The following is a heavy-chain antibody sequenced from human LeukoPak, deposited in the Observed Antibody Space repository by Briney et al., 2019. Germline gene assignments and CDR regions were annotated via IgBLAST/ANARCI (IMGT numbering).Heavy chain of an antibody. CDR1: GFGLSSYA. V-gene: IGHV3-30*04. CDR3: ATYRQVLLPFES. CDR2: TSYDGSKK. D-gene: IGHD2-8*02. J-gene: IGHJ4*02. Sequence: GRSLRLSCAASGFGLSSYAIHWVRQAPGKGLEWVAITSYDGSKKYYADSVKGRFTISRDNSKSTLSLQMNSLRSEDTAIYYCATYRQVLLPFESWGQGTLVTVSS.